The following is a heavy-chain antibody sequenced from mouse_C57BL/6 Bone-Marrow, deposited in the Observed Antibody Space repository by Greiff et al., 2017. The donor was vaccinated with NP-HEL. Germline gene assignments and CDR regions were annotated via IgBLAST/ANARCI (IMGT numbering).Heavy chain of an antibody. V-gene: IGHV1-82*01. J-gene: IGHJ1*03. CDR3: ANYYGSSLSYWYFDV. CDR1: GYAFSSSW. Sequence: QVQLQQSGPELVKPGASVKISCKASGYAFSSSWMNWVKQRPGKGLEWIGRIYPGDGDTNYNGKFKGKATLTADTSSSTAYMQLSSLTSEDSAVYFCANYYGSSLSYWYFDVWGTGTTVTVSS. CDR2: IYPGDGDT. D-gene: IGHD1-1*01.